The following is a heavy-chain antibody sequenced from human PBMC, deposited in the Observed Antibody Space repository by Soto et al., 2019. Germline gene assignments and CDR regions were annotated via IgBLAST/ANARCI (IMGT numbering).Heavy chain of an antibody. D-gene: IGHD6-13*01. CDR1: GFTFSACG. Sequence: GGSLRLSCAASGFTFSACGMHWVRQAPGKGLEWVAVISYDGINKYYTDSVKGRFTISRDNSKNTLYLQMNSLRAEDTAVYYCARTYSTSWANAFDIWGQGTMVTVSS. CDR2: ISYDGINK. V-gene: IGHV3-30*03. J-gene: IGHJ3*02. CDR3: ARTYSTSWANAFDI.